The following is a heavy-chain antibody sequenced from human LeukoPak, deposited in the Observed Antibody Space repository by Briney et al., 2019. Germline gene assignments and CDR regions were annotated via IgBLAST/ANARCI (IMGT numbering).Heavy chain of an antibody. D-gene: IGHD3-10*01. V-gene: IGHV3-33*01. CDR3: ARDNYYYGSGSYSERDWFDP. Sequence: GGSLRLSCAASGFTFSSYGMHWVRQAPDKGLEWVAVIWYDGSNKYYADSVKGRFTISRDNSKNTLYLQMNSLRAEDTAVYYCARDNYYYGSGSYSERDWFDPWGQGTLVTVSS. CDR1: GFTFSSYG. CDR2: IWYDGSNK. J-gene: IGHJ5*02.